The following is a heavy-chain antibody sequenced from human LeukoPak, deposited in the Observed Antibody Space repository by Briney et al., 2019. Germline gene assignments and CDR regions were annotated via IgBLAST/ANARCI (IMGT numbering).Heavy chain of an antibody. V-gene: IGHV4-34*01. CDR3: ARVRWLQLGHLDY. D-gene: IGHD5-24*01. CDR1: GGSFSGYY. J-gene: IGHJ4*02. CDR2: INHSGST. Sequence: SETLSLTCAVYGGSFSGYYWSWIRQPPGKGLEWIGEINHSGSTNYNPSLKSRVTISVDTSKNQFSLKLSSVTAADTAVYYCARVRWLQLGHLDYWGQGSLVTVSS.